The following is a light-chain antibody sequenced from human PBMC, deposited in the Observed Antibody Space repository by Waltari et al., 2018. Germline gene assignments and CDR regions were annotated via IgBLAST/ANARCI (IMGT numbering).Light chain of an antibody. Sequence: EIVLTQSPGTLSLSPGERATLSCRASQSVSSSYFAWYQQKPGQAPSLLIYGAASSATGIPDRFSGSGSGTDVTLTISRLEPEDFAVYDCQKYGSSPWTFGQGTKVEIK. CDR3: QKYGSSPWT. CDR1: QSVSSSY. V-gene: IGKV3-20*01. J-gene: IGKJ1*01. CDR2: GAA.